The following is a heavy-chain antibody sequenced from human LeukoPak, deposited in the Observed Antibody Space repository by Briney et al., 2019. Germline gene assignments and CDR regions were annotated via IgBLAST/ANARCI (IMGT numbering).Heavy chain of an antibody. D-gene: IGHD3-10*01. V-gene: IGHV3-48*01. CDR1: GFTFSSYS. J-gene: IGHJ6*03. CDR2: ISSSSSTI. CDR3: ARTVTTMVRGASFRYYYYMDV. Sequence: GGSLRLSCAASGFTFSSYSMNWVRQAPGKGLEWVSYISSSSSTIYYADSVKGRFTISRDNAKNSLYLQMNSLRAEDTAVYYCARTVTTMVRGASFRYYYYMDVWGKGTTVTISS.